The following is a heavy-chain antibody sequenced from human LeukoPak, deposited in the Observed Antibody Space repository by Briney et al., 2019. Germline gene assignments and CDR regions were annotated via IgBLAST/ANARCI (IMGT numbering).Heavy chain of an antibody. CDR2: LDPEDGET. J-gene: IGHJ4*02. Sequence: ASVKVSCKVSGYTLTELSMHWVRQAPGKGLEWMGGLDPEDGETIYAQKFQGRVTMTEDTSTDTAYMELSSLRSEDTAVYYCATVPLRDYSNYKGFDYWGQGTLVTVSS. CDR1: GYTLTELS. D-gene: IGHD4-11*01. CDR3: ATVPLRDYSNYKGFDY. V-gene: IGHV1-24*01.